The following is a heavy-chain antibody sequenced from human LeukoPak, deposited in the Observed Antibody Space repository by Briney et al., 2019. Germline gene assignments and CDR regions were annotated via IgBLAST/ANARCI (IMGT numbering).Heavy chain of an antibody. Sequence: GGSLRLSCAASGFTFSSYGMHWVRQAPGKGLEWVAVISYDGSNKYYADSVKGRFTISRDNSKNTLYLQMNSLRAEDTAVYYCARDRSLDSAAAGPDYWGQGTLVTVSS. CDR1: GFTFSSYG. D-gene: IGHD6-13*01. CDR2: ISYDGSNK. CDR3: ARDRSLDSAAAGPDY. J-gene: IGHJ4*02. V-gene: IGHV3-30*03.